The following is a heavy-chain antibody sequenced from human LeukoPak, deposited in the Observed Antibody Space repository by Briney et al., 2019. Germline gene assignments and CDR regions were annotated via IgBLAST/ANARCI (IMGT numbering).Heavy chain of an antibody. D-gene: IGHD3-22*01. V-gene: IGHV1-18*01. Sequence: ASVKVSCKASGYTFTNYGISWVRQAPGQGLEWMGWNSAYNGNTNYAENLQGRVTMTTDTSTSTAYMEPRSLRSDDTAVYYCARVVITTSKHDAFDIWGKGTMVTVSS. CDR3: ARVVITTSKHDAFDI. CDR1: GYTFTNYG. CDR2: NSAYNGNT. J-gene: IGHJ3*02.